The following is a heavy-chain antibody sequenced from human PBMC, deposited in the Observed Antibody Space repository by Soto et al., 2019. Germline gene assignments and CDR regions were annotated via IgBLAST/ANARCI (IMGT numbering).Heavy chain of an antibody. D-gene: IGHD6-13*01. Sequence: QVHLVQSGAEVKKPGASVKVSCKASGYIFINYYIHWVRQAPGQGLEWIGIINPNGGSTNYAQKFRGRVTMARDSTTSTVYMDLRSQRSDDTAVYYCARALAAADDWGQGALVTLSS. CDR3: ARALAAADD. V-gene: IGHV1-46*01. CDR1: GYIFINYY. CDR2: INPNGGST. J-gene: IGHJ4*02.